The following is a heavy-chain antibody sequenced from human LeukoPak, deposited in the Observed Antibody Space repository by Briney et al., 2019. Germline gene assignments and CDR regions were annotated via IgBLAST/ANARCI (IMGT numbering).Heavy chain of an antibody. CDR3: ARGQVPAARGHNWFDP. J-gene: IGHJ5*02. CDR2: INHRAST. Sequence: SETLSLTCAVYGYSFSDYYWNCIRHPPGKGLEWIGEINHRASTNYNPSLQRRVTISVDTSKNQFSLRLSSVTAADTAVYFCARGQVPAARGHNWFDPWGLGTLVTVSS. V-gene: IGHV4-34*01. D-gene: IGHD2-2*01. CDR1: GYSFSDYY.